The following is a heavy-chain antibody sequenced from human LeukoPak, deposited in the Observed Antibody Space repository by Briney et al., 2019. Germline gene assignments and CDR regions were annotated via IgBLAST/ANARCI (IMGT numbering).Heavy chain of an antibody. J-gene: IGHJ5*02. Sequence: GGSLRLSCAASGFTFSSYDMHWVRQAPGKGLEWVAVISYDGSNKYYADSVKGRFTISRDNSKNTLYLQMNSLRAEDTAVYYCARDSGGCSSTSCYRGDWFDPWGQGTLVTVSS. V-gene: IGHV3-30*04. CDR3: ARDSGGCSSTSCYRGDWFDP. CDR2: ISYDGSNK. D-gene: IGHD2-2*02. CDR1: GFTFSSYD.